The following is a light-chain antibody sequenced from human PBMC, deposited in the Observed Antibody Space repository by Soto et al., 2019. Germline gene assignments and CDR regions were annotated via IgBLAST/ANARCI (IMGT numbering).Light chain of an antibody. J-gene: IGLJ7*01. CDR2: EVS. V-gene: IGLV2-23*02. CDR1: SSDVGSHNL. CDR3: CLYGGSRAV. Sequence: QSALTQPASVSGSPGQSITISCTGPSSDVGSHNLVSWYQQHPGQAPKLMIYEVSKRPLGFSTRFSASKSGNTASLTISGLQAGDEVDDCCCLYGGSRAVFGGRIQLTIL.